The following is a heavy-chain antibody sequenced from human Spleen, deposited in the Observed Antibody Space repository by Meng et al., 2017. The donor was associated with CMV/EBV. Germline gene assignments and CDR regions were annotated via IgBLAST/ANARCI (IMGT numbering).Heavy chain of an antibody. J-gene: IGHJ4*02. CDR3: AKDGGNEWPFDY. D-gene: IGHD3-3*01. CDR2: ISSGSGAK. Sequence: GGSLRLSCVGSGFIVGDYNMNWVRQTPGKGLEWISYISSGSGAKYYAASVKGRFTISRDNSENSLYLQMNTLKVDDTAVYYCAKDGGNEWPFDYWGQGTLVTVSS. CDR1: GFIVGDYN. V-gene: IGHV3-48*04.